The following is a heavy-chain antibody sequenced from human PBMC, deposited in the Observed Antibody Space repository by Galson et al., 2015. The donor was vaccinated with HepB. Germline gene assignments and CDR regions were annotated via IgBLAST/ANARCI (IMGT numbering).Heavy chain of an antibody. D-gene: IGHD6-19*01. J-gene: IGHJ4*02. Sequence: SLRLSCAASGFTFGDYALSWVRQAPGKGLEWVAFIRNKGYGGTTEYAASVKGRFSVSRDDTKSTAYLQMNSVKTEDTAVYYCARDPPGNGWYRFDQWGQGTLVTVSS. CDR1: GFTFGDYA. CDR3: ARDPPGNGWYRFDQ. CDR2: IRNKGYGGTT. V-gene: IGHV3-49*04.